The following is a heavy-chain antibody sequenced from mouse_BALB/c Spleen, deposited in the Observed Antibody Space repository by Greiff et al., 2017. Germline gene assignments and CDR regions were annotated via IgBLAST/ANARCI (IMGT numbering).Heavy chain of an antibody. CDR2: IRSKSNNYAT. D-gene: IGHD2-1*01. CDR3: VRGDYGNYYWYFDV. V-gene: IGHV10-1*02. J-gene: IGHJ1*01. CDR1: GFTFNTYA. Sequence: EVHLVESGGGLVQPKGSLKLSCAASGFTFNTYAMNWVRQAPGKGLEWVARIRSKSNNYATYYADSVKDRFTISRDDSQSMLYLQMNNLKTGDTAMYYCVRGDYGNYYWYFDVWGAGTTVTVSS.